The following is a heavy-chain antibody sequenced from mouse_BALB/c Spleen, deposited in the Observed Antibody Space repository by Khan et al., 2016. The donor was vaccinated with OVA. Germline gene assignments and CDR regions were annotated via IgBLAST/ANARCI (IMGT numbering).Heavy chain of an antibody. D-gene: IGHD2-1*01. CDR3: TRSGYGTFAY. Sequence: QVQLKESGAELVKPGASVKLSCKASGYTFTSYYMHWVQQRPGQGLEWIGEINPSAGDTNFNEQFKSKATLTVDKSSSTVYMQLSSLTSEDSAVYYCTRSGYGTFAYWGQGTLVTVSA. CDR1: GYTFTSYY. V-gene: IGHV1S81*02. J-gene: IGHJ3*01. CDR2: INPSAGDT.